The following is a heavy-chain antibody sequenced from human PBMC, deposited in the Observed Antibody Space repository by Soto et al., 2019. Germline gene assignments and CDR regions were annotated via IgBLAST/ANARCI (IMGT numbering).Heavy chain of an antibody. CDR1: GGSFSGYY. V-gene: IGHV4-34*01. D-gene: IGHD5-12*01. J-gene: IGHJ5*02. CDR3: ARVALPIVATDWLAP. Sequence: SETLSLTCAVYGGSFSGYYWSWIRQPPGKGLEWIGEINHSGSTNYNPSLKSRVTISVDTSKNQFSLNLSSVTAADTAVYYCARVALPIVATDWLAPWGQGTLV. CDR2: INHSGST.